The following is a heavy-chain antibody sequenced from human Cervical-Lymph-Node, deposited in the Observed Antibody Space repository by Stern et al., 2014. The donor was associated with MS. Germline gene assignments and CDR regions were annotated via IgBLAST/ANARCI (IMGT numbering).Heavy chain of an antibody. CDR1: GFAFSTYG. CDR2: ISFDGAKT. V-gene: IGHV3-30*03. J-gene: IGHJ4*02. D-gene: IGHD6-19*01. Sequence: QLVESGGGVVHPGRSLRLSCSPSGFAFSTYGMHWVRQAPGKGLEWVALISFDGAKTSYADSVKGRFTISRDNPKNTLYLQMKSLRGEDTAIYYCARGSDWYPLDYWGQGTLVTVSS. CDR3: ARGSDWYPLDY.